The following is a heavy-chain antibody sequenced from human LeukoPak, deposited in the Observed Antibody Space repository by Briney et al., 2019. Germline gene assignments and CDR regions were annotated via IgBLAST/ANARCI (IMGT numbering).Heavy chain of an antibody. J-gene: IGHJ3*02. D-gene: IGHD1-26*01. Sequence: ASVKVSCKASGGTFSSYAISWVRQAPGQGLEWMGGIIPIFGTANYAQKFQGRVTITADESTSTAYMELSSLRSEDTAVYYCARDTRYNGSWDAFDIWGQGTMVTVSS. CDR3: ARDTRYNGSWDAFDI. V-gene: IGHV1-69*01. CDR2: IIPIFGTA. CDR1: GGTFSSYA.